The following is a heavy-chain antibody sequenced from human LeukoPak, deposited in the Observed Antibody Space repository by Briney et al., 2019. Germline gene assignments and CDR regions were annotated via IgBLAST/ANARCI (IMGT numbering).Heavy chain of an antibody. Sequence: PGGSLRLSCAASGFTFSSYAMSWVRQAPGKGLEWVSAISGSGGSTYYADSVKARFTISRDNSKNTLYLQMNSLRAEDTAVYYCAKGYSSSLYYYYYMDVWGKGTTVTVSS. V-gene: IGHV3-23*01. D-gene: IGHD6-6*01. CDR3: AKGYSSSLYYYYYMDV. CDR1: GFTFSSYA. CDR2: ISGSGGST. J-gene: IGHJ6*03.